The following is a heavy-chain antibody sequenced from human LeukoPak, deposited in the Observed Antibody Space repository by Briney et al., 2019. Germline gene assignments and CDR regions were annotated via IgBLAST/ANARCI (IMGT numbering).Heavy chain of an antibody. CDR1: GYTFTGYY. V-gene: IGHV1-2*02. CDR3: ARDGRRIAARPGGTTFDY. Sequence: WASVKVSCKASGYTFTGYYMHWVRQAPGQGLEWMGWINPNSGGTNYAQKFQGRVTMTRDTSISTAYMELSRLRSDDTAVYYCARDGRRIAARPGGTTFDYWGQGTLVTVSS. D-gene: IGHD6-6*01. J-gene: IGHJ4*02. CDR2: INPNSGGT.